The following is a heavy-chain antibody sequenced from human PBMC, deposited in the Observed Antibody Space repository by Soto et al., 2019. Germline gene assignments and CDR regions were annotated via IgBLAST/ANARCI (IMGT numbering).Heavy chain of an antibody. CDR2: IYYSGST. V-gene: IGHV4-59*08. CDR1: GGSISSYY. CDR3: ARHAAEYCSSTSCSDFDY. D-gene: IGHD2-2*01. Sequence: QVQLQESGPGLVKPSETLSLTCTVSGGSISSYYWSWIRQPPGKGLEWIGHIYYSGSTNYNPSLKSRVTISVDTSKNQFSLKLSSVTAADTAVYYCARHAAEYCSSTSCSDFDYWGQGTLVTVSS. J-gene: IGHJ4*02.